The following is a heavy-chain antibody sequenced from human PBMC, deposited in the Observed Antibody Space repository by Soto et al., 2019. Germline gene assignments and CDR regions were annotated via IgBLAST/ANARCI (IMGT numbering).Heavy chain of an antibody. J-gene: IGHJ4*02. V-gene: IGHV1-18*01. CDR2: ISAFNGNT. D-gene: IGHD3-22*01. CDR3: ARGGSPMRYVLDY. CDR1: GYTFTTYA. Sequence: ASVKVSCKASGYTFTTYAINWVRQAPGQGLEWLGWISAFNGNTNYAQKLQDRVTMTTDTSTSTAYMELRSLTSDDTAVYYCARGGSPMRYVLDYWGQGTPVTVSS.